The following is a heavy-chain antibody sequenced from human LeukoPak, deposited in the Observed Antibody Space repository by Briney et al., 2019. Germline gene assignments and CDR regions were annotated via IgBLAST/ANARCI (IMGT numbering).Heavy chain of an antibody. D-gene: IGHD6-13*01. CDR2: ISSSSSYI. J-gene: IGHJ4*02. CDR1: GFTFSSYS. V-gene: IGHV3-21*01. Sequence: GGSLRLYCAASGFTFSSYSMNWVRQAPGKGLEWVSSISSSSSYIYYADSVKGRFTISRDNAKNSLYLQMNSLRAEDTAVYYCARGGYSSSWWSDYWGQGTLVTVSS. CDR3: ARGGYSSSWWSDY.